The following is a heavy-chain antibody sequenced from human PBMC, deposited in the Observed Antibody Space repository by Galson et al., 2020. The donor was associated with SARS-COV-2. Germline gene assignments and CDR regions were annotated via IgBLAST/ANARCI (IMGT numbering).Heavy chain of an antibody. J-gene: IGHJ4*02. CDR2: IYYTGST. V-gene: IGHV4-31*01. CDR3: ARTQTSGWIRGVMLHFDY. D-gene: IGHD3-16*01. CDR1: GGSISSGAYY. Sequence: SETLSLPCTVSGGSISSGAYYWRWIRQHPEKGLEWIGYIYYTGSTYYNPSLKSPLSISVDTSKNQFSLTLSSVAAADTAVYYCARTQTSGWIRGVMLHFDYWGQGTVVTVSS.